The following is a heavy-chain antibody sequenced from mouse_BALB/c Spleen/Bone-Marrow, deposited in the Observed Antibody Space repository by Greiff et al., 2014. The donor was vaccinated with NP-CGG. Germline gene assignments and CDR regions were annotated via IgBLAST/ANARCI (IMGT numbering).Heavy chain of an antibody. J-gene: IGHJ3*01. CDR2: INPYNDGT. CDR1: GYTFTSYI. CDR3: AGPAWFAY. V-gene: IGHV1-14*01. Sequence: EVQLQQSGPELVKPGASVKMSCKASGYTFTSYIIHWVKQKPGQGLEWIGYINPYNDGTKYNEKFRGKATLSSDKSSSTAYMELSSLTSADSAVYYCAGPAWFAYWGQGTLSLSL.